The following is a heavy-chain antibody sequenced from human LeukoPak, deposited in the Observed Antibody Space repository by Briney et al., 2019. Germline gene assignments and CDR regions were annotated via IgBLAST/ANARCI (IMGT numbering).Heavy chain of an antibody. V-gene: IGHV3-23*01. CDR3: AKGLVRSGPYGMDV. J-gene: IGHJ6*02. Sequence: GRSLTLSWVPSGLTLSSYAMSWVRPAPGEGLGLVSAVSGSGGSTYYADSLQGRFTISRDNSKSTLYLQMNSLRAEDTAVFYCAKGLVRSGPYGMDVWGQGTTVTVSS. CDR1: GLTLSSYA. D-gene: IGHD2-2*01. CDR2: VSGSGGST.